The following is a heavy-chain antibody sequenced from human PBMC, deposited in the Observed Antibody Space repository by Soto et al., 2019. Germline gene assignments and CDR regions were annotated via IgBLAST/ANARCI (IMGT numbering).Heavy chain of an antibody. CDR3: ARGLITGSHYSGGWYYFDS. D-gene: IGHD6-19*01. Sequence: SETLSLTFAVYGESFSGYIWTWIRQTPGKGLQWIGQINHSGSAYYNPSLKSRVTISVHTSNSQFSLELSSVTAADTAVYYCARGLITGSHYSGGWYYFDSWGQGTQVTVSS. CDR1: GESFSGYI. V-gene: IGHV4-34*01. J-gene: IGHJ4*02. CDR2: INHSGSA.